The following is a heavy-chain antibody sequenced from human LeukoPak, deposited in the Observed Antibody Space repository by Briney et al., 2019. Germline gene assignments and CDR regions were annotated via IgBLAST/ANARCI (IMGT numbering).Heavy chain of an antibody. Sequence: GGSLRLSCASSGFTISNYWMNWVRQAPGKGLEWVAIIKRDGSEKYYVDSVKGRFTISRDNAKNSLYLQMNSLRAEDTAVYYCARDYGGNDYWGQGTLVTVSS. J-gene: IGHJ4*02. D-gene: IGHD4-23*01. CDR2: IKRDGSEK. V-gene: IGHV3-7*01. CDR1: GFTISNYW. CDR3: ARDYGGNDY.